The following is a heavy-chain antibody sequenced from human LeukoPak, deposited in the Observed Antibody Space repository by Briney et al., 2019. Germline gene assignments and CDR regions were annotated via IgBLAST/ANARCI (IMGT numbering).Heavy chain of an antibody. CDR1: GFTFSSYA. Sequence: GGSLRLSCSASGFTFSSYAMDWVRQAPGMGLEWVAIISKDGNIRNYAASVKGRFTVSRDNSKSTLYLQMISLRIDNTAIYYCAGETFESWGQGTLVTVSS. CDR3: AGETFES. V-gene: IGHV3-30-3*01. J-gene: IGHJ4*02. CDR2: ISKDGNIR.